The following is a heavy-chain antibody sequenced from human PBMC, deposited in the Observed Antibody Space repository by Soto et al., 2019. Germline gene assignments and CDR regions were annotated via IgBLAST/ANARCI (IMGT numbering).Heavy chain of an antibody. CDR1: GFMFSSYA. CDR3: AKDGSWGDHYYFAN. V-gene: IGHV3-23*01. Sequence: PGGSLRLSCTVSGFMFSSYAMTWVRQAPGKGLEWVSTISGSGGSTYYSDSVRGRFTISRDNSKKILYLEMNSLKGDDTALYYCAKDGSWGDHYYFANWGQGTLVTVSS. CDR2: ISGSGGST. J-gene: IGHJ4*02. D-gene: IGHD2-21*02.